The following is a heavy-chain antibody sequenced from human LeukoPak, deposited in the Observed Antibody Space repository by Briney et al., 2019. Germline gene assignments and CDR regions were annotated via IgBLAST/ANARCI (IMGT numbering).Heavy chain of an antibody. CDR1: GLTFSTSG. D-gene: IGHD1-14*01. J-gene: IGHJ4*02. Sequence: GGSLRLSCTASGLTFSTSGFNWVRQAPGKGLGWVASIGPTGSDRYHADSIKGRFTISRDNANNFLYLQMNSLRAEDTAVYYCATETNGRHYDYWGRGTLLTVSS. CDR3: ATETNGRHYDY. CDR2: IGPTGSDR. V-gene: IGHV3-21*06.